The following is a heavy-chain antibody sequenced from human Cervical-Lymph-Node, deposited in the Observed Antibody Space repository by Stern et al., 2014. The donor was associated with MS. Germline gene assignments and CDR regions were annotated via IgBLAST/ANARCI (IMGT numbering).Heavy chain of an antibody. Sequence: VHLGESGGGLVQPGRSLRLSCAASGFTFEDYAMHWVRQAPGKGLEGGSGITWDSGSLDYADSVKGRSSISRDNAKNSLYLQVNSLRPEDTALYYCARARRVATRRSAYYYYGMDVWGHGTTVTVSS. J-gene: IGHJ6*02. CDR1: GFTFEDYA. CDR3: ARARRVATRRSAYYYYGMDV. CDR2: ITWDSGSL. V-gene: IGHV3-9*01. D-gene: IGHD6-6*01.